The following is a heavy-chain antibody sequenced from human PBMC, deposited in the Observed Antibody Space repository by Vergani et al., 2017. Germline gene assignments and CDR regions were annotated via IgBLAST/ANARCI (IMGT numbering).Heavy chain of an antibody. CDR2: MSPDSGNR. CDR3: ARDYRNNNYFDP. Sequence: QVQLVQSGAEVKKPGASVKVSCEASGYSFTSHDIYWARQAPGQGLEWMGWMSPDSGNRGFAQNFQGRISMTRNTSINTAYMELSSLTSEDTAIYYCARDYRNNNYFDPWGQGTLVTVSS. D-gene: IGHD4-11*01. V-gene: IGHV1-8*01. J-gene: IGHJ5*02. CDR1: GYSFTSHD.